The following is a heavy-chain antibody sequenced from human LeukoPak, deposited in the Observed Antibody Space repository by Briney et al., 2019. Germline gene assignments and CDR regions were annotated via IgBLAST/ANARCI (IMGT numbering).Heavy chain of an antibody. D-gene: IGHD5-24*01. V-gene: IGHV3-23*01. CDR2: ISGRGGST. Sequence: GGSLRLSCAASGFTFSSYAMSWVRQAPGKGLEWVSVISGRGGSTYYADSVKGRFTISRDNSKNTLYLQMNSLRAEDTAVYYCAKAPRRDGSNFDYWGQGTLVTVSS. CDR3: AKAPRRDGSNFDY. J-gene: IGHJ4*02. CDR1: GFTFSSYA.